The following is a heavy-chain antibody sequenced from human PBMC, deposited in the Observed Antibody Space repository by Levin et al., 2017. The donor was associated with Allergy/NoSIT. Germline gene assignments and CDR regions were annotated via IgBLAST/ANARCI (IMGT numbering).Heavy chain of an antibody. Sequence: PGGSLRLSCAASGFTFSAYAMTWVRQTPEKGLEYVSVITNTGNNAVYAESVRGRFTMSRDNSKNILYLQMDSLRVEDTAGSYCAKATRRYCSSGVCYPLEYWGQGTLVTVSS. CDR1: GFTFSAYA. V-gene: IGHV3-23*01. CDR2: ITNTGNNA. CDR3: AKATRRYCSSGVCYPLEY. J-gene: IGHJ4*02. D-gene: IGHD2-15*01.